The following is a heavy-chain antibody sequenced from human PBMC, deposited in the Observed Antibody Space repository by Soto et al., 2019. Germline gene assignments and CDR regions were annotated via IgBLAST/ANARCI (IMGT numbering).Heavy chain of an antibody. CDR1: GYTLTELS. CDR3: ATNKKLRGAFDI. CDR2: FDPEDGET. Sequence: GESLKISCKVSGYTLTELSMHWVRQAPGKGLEWMGGFDPEDGETIYAQKFQGRVTMTEDTSTDTAYMELSSLRSEDTAVYYCATNKKLRGAFDIWGQGTMVTVSS. V-gene: IGHV1-24*01. J-gene: IGHJ3*02. D-gene: IGHD3-3*01.